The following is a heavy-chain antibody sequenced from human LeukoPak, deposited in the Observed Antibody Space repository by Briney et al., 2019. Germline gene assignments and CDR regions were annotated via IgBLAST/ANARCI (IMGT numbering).Heavy chain of an antibody. Sequence: PGGSLRLSCAASGFTFSSYAMSWVRQAPGKGLDWVSGLSGGGGSTYYADSVKGRFTTSRDNSKNTLYLQMNSLRAEDTAVYYCARTGYCSSTSCSAGFDPWGQGTLVTVSS. V-gene: IGHV3-23*01. CDR2: LSGGGGST. CDR1: GFTFSSYA. D-gene: IGHD2-2*01. CDR3: ARTGYCSSTSCSAGFDP. J-gene: IGHJ5*02.